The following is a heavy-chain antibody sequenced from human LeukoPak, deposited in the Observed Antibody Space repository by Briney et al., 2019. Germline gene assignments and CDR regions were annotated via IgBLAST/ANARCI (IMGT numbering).Heavy chain of an antibody. Sequence: PGGSLRLSCAASGFTFSTYSMSWVRQAPGKGLEWVSYISSISSIIYYADSVKGRFTISRDNARNSLYLQMNSLRAEDTAVYYCTRSRPWTEAGQPNFDYWGQGTLVTVSS. V-gene: IGHV3-48*01. D-gene: IGHD6-13*01. CDR3: TRSRPWTEAGQPNFDY. CDR2: ISSISSII. J-gene: IGHJ4*02. CDR1: GFTFSTYS.